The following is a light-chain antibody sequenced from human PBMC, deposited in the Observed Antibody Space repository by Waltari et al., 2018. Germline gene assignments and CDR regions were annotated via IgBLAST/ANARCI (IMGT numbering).Light chain of an antibody. CDR2: GAS. Sequence: EIVLTQSPGTLSLSPGERATLSCRASQSVSSNSLAWYQQKPGQAPRLLIYGASSRATGIPDMFSGSGSGTDFTLTISRLEREDFAVFYCQQYGSSAGTFGQGTKVEIK. V-gene: IGKV3-20*01. J-gene: IGKJ1*01. CDR3: QQYGSSAGT. CDR1: QSVSSNS.